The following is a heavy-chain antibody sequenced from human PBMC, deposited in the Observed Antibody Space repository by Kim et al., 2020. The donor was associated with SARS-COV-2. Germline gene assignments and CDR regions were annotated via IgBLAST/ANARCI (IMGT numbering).Heavy chain of an antibody. V-gene: IGHV1-3*01. CDR2: INAGNGNT. D-gene: IGHD5-12*01. J-gene: IGHJ6*02. Sequence: ASVKVSCKASGYTFTSYAMHWVRQAPGQRLEWMGWINAGNGNTKYSQKFQGRVTITRDTSASTAYMELSSLRSEDTAVYYCAATVDIVATDAWGWLGAGVEDGMDVWGQGTTVTVSS. CDR3: AATVDIVATDAWGWLGAGVEDGMDV. CDR1: GYTFTSYA.